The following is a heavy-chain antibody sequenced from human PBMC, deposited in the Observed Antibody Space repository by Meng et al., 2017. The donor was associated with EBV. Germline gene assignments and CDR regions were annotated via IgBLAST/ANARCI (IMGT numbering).Heavy chain of an antibody. J-gene: IGHJ4*02. Sequence: VHLAQSGAVVKKPGHSVKVLCKPSGYTFTGYYMHWVRQAPGQGLEWMGRINPNSGGTNYAQKFQGRVTMTRDTSISTAYMELSRLRSDDTAVYYCARVGIAVAGTGDYWGQGTLVTVSS. V-gene: IGHV1-2*06. CDR3: ARVGIAVAGTGDY. D-gene: IGHD6-19*01. CDR2: INPNSGGT. CDR1: GYTFTGYY.